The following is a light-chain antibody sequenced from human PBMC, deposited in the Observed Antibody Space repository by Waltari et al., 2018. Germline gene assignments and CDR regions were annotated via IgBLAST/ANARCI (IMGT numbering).Light chain of an antibody. CDR2: DAT. CDR1: QNVNMY. CDR3: QQRNHWIT. V-gene: IGKV3-11*01. J-gene: IGKJ5*01. Sequence: EIVLTQSQATLSLSPGDRATLSCRASQNVNMYLSWAQQKPGQGPRLLIYDATDRAAGVPARFSGSGSGTEFTLTISSLEPEDFAVYHCQQRNHWITFGQGTRLEI.